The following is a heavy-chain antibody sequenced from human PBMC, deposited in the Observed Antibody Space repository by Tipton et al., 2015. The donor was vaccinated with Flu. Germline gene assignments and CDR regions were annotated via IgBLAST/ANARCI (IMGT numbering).Heavy chain of an antibody. V-gene: IGHV4-38-2*02. CDR2: VYHSGRA. Sequence: GLVKPPETLSLTCTVSSYSISSGYYWGWIRQPPGKGLEWIGSVYHSGRAYYNPSLKSRVTISADTSKNQFSLKLSSVTAADTAVYFCAGDNLAYCSSGDCNTPRTFDIWGQGTMVTVSS. CDR1: SYSISSGYY. D-gene: IGHD2-8*01. J-gene: IGHJ3*02. CDR3: AGDNLAYCSSGDCNTPRTFDI.